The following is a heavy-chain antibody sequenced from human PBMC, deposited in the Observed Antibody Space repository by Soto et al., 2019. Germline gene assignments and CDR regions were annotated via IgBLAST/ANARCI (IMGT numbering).Heavy chain of an antibody. CDR3: ARWYYDYIWGSYRYTGYFDY. J-gene: IGHJ4*02. Sequence: SETLSLTCTVSGFSISSYYWSWIRQPPGKGLEWIGYIYYSGSTNYNPSLKSRVTISVDTSKNQFSLKLSSVTAADTAVYYCARWYYDYIWGSYRYTGYFDYWGQGTLVTVSS. CDR2: IYYSGST. CDR1: GFSISSYY. V-gene: IGHV4-59*01. D-gene: IGHD3-16*02.